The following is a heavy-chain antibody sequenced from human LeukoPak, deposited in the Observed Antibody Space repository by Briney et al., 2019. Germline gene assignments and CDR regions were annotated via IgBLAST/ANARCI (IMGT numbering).Heavy chain of an antibody. V-gene: IGHV3-21*01. J-gene: IGHJ6*02. D-gene: IGHD3-3*01. Sequence: PGGSLRLSCAASGFTFSSYSMNWVRQAPGKGLEWVSSISSSSSYIYYADSVKGRFTISRDNAKNSLYQQMNSLRAEDTAVYYCARPYDFWSGSRYGMDVWGQGTTVTVSS. CDR1: GFTFSSYS. CDR3: ARPYDFWSGSRYGMDV. CDR2: ISSSSSYI.